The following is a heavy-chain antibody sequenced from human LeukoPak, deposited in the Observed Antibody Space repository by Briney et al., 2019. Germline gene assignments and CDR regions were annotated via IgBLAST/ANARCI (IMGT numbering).Heavy chain of an antibody. CDR2: ISGSGDGT. Sequence: GGSLRLSCEASGFTFSSCAMAWVRQAPGKGLEWVSEISGSGDGTYYVESVKGRFTISRDNSKNTVYLQMNSLRAEDTALYYCARDHRGGSYLTGFDYWSQGTLVTVSS. J-gene: IGHJ4*02. CDR3: ARDHRGGSYLTGFDY. CDR1: GFTFSSCA. V-gene: IGHV3-23*01. D-gene: IGHD1-26*01.